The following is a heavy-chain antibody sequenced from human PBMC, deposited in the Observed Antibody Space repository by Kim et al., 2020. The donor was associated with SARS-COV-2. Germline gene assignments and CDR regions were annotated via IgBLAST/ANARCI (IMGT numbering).Heavy chain of an antibody. J-gene: IGHJ4*02. CDR2: IYYSGST. CDR1: GGSISSGGYY. V-gene: IGHV4-31*03. D-gene: IGHD6-13*01. CDR3: ASSGAAAGNFDY. Sequence: SETLSLTCTVSGGSISSGGYYWSWIRQHPGKGLEWIGYIYYSGSTYYNPSLKSRVTISVDTSKNQFSLKLSSVTAADTAVYYCASSGAAAGNFDYWGQGTLVTVSS.